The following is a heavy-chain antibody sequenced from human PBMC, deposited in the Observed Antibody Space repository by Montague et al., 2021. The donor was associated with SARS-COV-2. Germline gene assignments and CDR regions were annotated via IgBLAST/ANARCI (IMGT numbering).Heavy chain of an antibody. CDR3: ARGRGSYYVPYYYYYAMDV. J-gene: IGHJ6*02. CDR2: IAISGTTI. Sequence: SLRLSCAASGFTFSDYYMSWIRQAPGKGLEWLSYIAISGTTIYCADSVKARVTISRDDAENSLYLQMNSLRAEDTAVYYCARGRGSYYVPYYYYYAMDVWGQGTTVTVSS. D-gene: IGHD3-10*01. CDR1: GFTFSDYY. V-gene: IGHV3-11*01.